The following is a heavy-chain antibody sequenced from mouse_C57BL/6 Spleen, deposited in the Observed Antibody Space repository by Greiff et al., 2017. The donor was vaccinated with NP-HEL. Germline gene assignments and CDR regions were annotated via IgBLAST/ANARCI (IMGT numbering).Heavy chain of an antibody. V-gene: IGHV7-3*01. Sequence: EVKLVESGGGLVQPGGSLSLSCAASGFTFTDYYMSWVRQPPGKALEWLGFIRNKANGYTTEYSASVKGRFTISRDNSQSILYLQMNALRAEDSATYYCARLGGSSIDYWGQGTTLTVSS. CDR3: ARLGGSSIDY. CDR1: GFTFTDYY. CDR2: IRNKANGYTT. D-gene: IGHD1-1*01. J-gene: IGHJ2*01.